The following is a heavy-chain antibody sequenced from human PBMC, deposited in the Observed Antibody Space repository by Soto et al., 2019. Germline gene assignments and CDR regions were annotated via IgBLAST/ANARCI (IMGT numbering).Heavy chain of an antibody. CDR1: GGSISDNDYY. CDR2: ISHSGAA. D-gene: IGHD6-13*01. Sequence: PSETLSLTCTVSGGSISDNDYYWNWIRQPPGKGLEWIGTISHSGAAYSNPSLESRVAISVDTSKNQFSLNLSSVTAADTAVYYCARDKQQLAFDDWGQGTLVTVSS. CDR3: ARDKQQLAFDD. V-gene: IGHV4-39*07. J-gene: IGHJ4*02.